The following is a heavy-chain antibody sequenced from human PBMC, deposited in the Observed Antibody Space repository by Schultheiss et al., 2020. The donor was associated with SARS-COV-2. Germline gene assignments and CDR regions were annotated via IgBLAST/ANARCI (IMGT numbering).Heavy chain of an antibody. CDR1: GGNFSSYA. V-gene: IGHV1-69*05. CDR2: IIPMFGTA. D-gene: IGHD2-8*01. Sequence: SVKVSCKTSGGNFSSYAISWVRQAPGQGLEWMGGIIPMFGTANYAQKFQGRVTLTTDISTSTAYMELRSLRSDDTAVYYCASGVLMVYAYYYYGMDVWGQGASVTVSS. CDR3: ASGVLMVYAYYYYGMDV. J-gene: IGHJ6*02.